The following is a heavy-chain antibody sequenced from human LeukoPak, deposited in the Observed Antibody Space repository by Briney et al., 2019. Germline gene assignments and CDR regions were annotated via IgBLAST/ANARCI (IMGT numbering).Heavy chain of an antibody. Sequence: GGSLRLSCAASGFTFSSYAMSWVRQAPGKGPEWVAIVWYDGNNKYYADSVKGRFTISRDNSENTLFLQMNSLRVEDSALYYCARGDDGGSLDYWGQGTRVTVSS. J-gene: IGHJ4*02. V-gene: IGHV3-33*08. D-gene: IGHD1-26*01. CDR3: ARGDDGGSLDY. CDR1: GFTFSSYA. CDR2: VWYDGNNK.